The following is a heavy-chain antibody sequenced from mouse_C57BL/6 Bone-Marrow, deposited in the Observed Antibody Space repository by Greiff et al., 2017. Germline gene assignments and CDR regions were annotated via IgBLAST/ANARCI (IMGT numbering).Heavy chain of an antibody. J-gene: IGHJ2*02. D-gene: IGHD2-4*01. Sequence: VQLQQSVAELVRPGASVKLSCTASGFNIKNTCMHWVKQRPEQGLEWIGRIDPANGNTKYAAKFQGKATITADTSSNTAYLQLSSLTSEDTAIYYCASSYDSDDYWGQGTSLTVSS. CDR3: ASSYDSDDY. V-gene: IGHV14-3*01. CDR1: GFNIKNTC. CDR2: IDPANGNT.